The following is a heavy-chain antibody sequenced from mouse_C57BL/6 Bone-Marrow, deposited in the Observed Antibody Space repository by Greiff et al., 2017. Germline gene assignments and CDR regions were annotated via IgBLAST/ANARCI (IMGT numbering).Heavy chain of an antibody. Sequence: VQLQQSGPELVKPGASVTLSCKASGYTFTSYDINWVKQRPGQGLEWIGWIYPRDGSTKYNEKFKGKATLTVDTSSSTAYMELHSLTSEDSAVYCCARGDGSSYWYFDVWGTGTTVTVSS. D-gene: IGHD1-1*01. J-gene: IGHJ1*03. CDR1: GYTFTSYD. V-gene: IGHV1-85*01. CDR3: ARGDGSSYWYFDV. CDR2: IYPRDGST.